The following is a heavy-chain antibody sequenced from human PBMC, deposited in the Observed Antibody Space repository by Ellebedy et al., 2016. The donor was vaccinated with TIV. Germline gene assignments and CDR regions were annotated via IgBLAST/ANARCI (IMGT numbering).Heavy chain of an antibody. Sequence: PGGSLRLSCAASGFTSRFPFSTYIMTWVRQAPGKGLEWVSGIVGSGSQKYADSVKGRFTISRDNSKRTVDLQMNSLRPEDTAVYYCAKDRTSGDGYWVFDQWGQGTLVTVSS. CDR2: IVGSGS. J-gene: IGHJ4*02. CDR3: AKDRTSGDGYWVFDQ. CDR1: GFTSRFPFSTYI. D-gene: IGHD5-18*01. V-gene: IGHV3-23*01.